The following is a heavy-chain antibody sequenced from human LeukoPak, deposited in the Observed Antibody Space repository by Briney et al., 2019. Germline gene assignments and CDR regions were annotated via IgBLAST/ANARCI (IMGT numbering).Heavy chain of an antibody. CDR1: GGSVSSSSYY. CDR3: ASVYSSSLY. V-gene: IGHV4-39*01. CDR2: IYYSGST. J-gene: IGHJ4*02. D-gene: IGHD6-6*01. Sequence: SETLSLTCIVSGGSVSSSSYYWGWIRQPPGKGLEWIGSIYYSGSTYYNPSLKSRVTISVDTSKNQFSLKLSSVTAADTAVYYCASVYSSSLYWGQGTLVTVSS.